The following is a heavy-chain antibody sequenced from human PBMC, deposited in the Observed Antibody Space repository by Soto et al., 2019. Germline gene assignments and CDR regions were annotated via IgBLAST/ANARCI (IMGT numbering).Heavy chain of an antibody. D-gene: IGHD1-20*01. CDR3: AKDAVSYNGKWDWFDS. Sequence: DVQLLESGGGLVQPGGSLTLSCAASRFTFSDFAMNWVRQAPGKGLEWVSSIGGGGTDTYYADSVKGRFTISRDNSKNTLYLQIDSLRDEDTAVYYCAKDAVSYNGKWDWFDSWGQGTLVIVSS. J-gene: IGHJ5*01. CDR1: RFTFSDFA. CDR2: IGGGGTDT. V-gene: IGHV3-23*01.